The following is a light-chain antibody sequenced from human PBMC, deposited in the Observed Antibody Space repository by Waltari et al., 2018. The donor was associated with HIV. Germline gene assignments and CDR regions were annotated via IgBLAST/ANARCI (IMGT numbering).Light chain of an antibody. CDR3: AAWDDSLSGVV. CDR1: RSNIARNY. J-gene: IGLJ2*01. Sequence: QSVLPQPPSASGTPGQRVTISCSASRSNIARNYVHWYQQLPGTAPKLLIYRNNQRPSGVPDRFFGSKSGTSASLAISGLRSEDEAEYYCAAWDDSLSGVVFGGGTKLTVL. V-gene: IGLV1-47*01. CDR2: RNN.